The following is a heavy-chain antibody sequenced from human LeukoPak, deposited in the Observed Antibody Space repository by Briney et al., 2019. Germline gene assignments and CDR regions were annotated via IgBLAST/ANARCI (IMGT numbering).Heavy chain of an antibody. J-gene: IGHJ4*02. CDR3: ARQPSSWFTSFDS. CDR1: GGSLSSYF. V-gene: IGHV4-59*01. CDR2: IYYSGST. Sequence: SETLSLTCTVSGGSLSSYFWSWIRQPPGKGLEWIAYIYYSGSTNYNPSLKGRVTISVDTSKNQFSLKLSSVTAADTAVYYCARQPSSWFTSFDSWGQGTLVTVSS. D-gene: IGHD6-13*01.